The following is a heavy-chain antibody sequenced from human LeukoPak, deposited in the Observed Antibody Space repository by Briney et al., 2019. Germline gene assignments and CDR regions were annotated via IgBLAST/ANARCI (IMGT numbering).Heavy chain of an antibody. D-gene: IGHD3-10*01. CDR1: GFTFSSFA. CDR3: AKALRKYYGSGSYYSRVYYFDY. Sequence: PGGSLTLSCAASGFTFSSFAMSWVRQAPGGGLEWVAAIRGCGGRTYYAHSVKVRLTISRDNSKNTLYLQMNSLRAEDTAVYYCAKALRKYYGSGSYYSRVYYFDYWGQGTLVTVSS. CDR2: IRGCGGRT. V-gene: IGHV3-23*01. J-gene: IGHJ4*02.